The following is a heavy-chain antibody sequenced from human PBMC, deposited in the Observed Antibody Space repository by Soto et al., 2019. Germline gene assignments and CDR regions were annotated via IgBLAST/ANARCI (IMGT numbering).Heavy chain of an antibody. J-gene: IGHJ4*02. CDR3: VKSRGGNNFDFFD. CDR1: GFTFSSYA. Sequence: GSLRLSCSASGFTFSSYAMHWVRQAPGKGLEYVSGVRGNGDPPFYADSVKGRFTISRDNSKNTLYLQMSGLSADDTAVYYCVKSRGGNNFDFFDWGQGAQVTVSS. CDR2: VRGNGDPP. V-gene: IGHV3-64D*06. D-gene: IGHD5-12*01.